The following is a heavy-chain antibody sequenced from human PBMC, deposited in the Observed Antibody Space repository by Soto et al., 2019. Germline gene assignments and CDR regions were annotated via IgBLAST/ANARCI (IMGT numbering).Heavy chain of an antibody. CDR1: GYSFTGHY. J-gene: IGHJ3*02. CDR2: INPNSGGT. Sequence: QVRLVQSGPEVRKPGASVKISCEASGYSFTGHYLHWVRQAPGHGLEWMGWINPNSGGTNYAQKFQDWISITRDKALSTVYVDLSSLRSEDTAMYYCANSDGAEENEAFEIWGQGKMISVS. D-gene: IGHD3-16*01. V-gene: IGHV1-2*04. CDR3: ANSDGAEENEAFEI.